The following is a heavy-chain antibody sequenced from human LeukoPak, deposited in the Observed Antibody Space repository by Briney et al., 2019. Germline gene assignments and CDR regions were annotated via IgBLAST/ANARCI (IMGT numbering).Heavy chain of an antibody. CDR2: IYYSGST. J-gene: IGHJ4*02. CDR1: GGSISSYY. V-gene: IGHV4-59*01. CDR3: ARGRDSYYDSSGYYGFDY. D-gene: IGHD3-22*01. Sequence: SETLSLTCTVSGGSISSYYWSWIRQPPGKGLGWIGYIYYSGSTNYNPSLKSRVTISVDTSKNQFSLKLSSVTAADTAVYYCARGRDSYYDSSGYYGFDYWGQGTLVTVSS.